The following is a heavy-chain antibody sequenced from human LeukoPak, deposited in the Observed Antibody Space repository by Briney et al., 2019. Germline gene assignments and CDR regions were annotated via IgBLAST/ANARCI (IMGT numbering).Heavy chain of an antibody. CDR1: GGSISSSSYY. CDR2: IYYSGST. V-gene: IGHV4-39*07. D-gene: IGHD3-10*01. J-gene: IGHJ3*02. CDR3: ARDGPHYYGSGSYYTDAFDI. Sequence: SETLSLTCTVSGGSISSSSYYWGWIRQPPGKGLEWIGSIYYSGSTYYNPSLKSRVTISVDTSKNQFSLKLSSVTAADTAVYYCARDGPHYYGSGSYYTDAFDIWGQGTMVTVSS.